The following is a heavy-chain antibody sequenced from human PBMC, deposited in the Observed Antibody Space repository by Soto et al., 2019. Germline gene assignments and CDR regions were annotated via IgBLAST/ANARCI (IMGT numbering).Heavy chain of an antibody. J-gene: IGHJ4*02. D-gene: IGHD6-13*01. CDR3: ARVKEEQQLVPLDY. CDR2: IWYDGSNK. CDR1: GFTFSSYG. V-gene: IGHV3-33*01. Sequence: PGGSLRLSCAASGFTFSSYGMHWVRQAPGKGLEWVAVIWYDGSNKYYADSVKGRFTISRDNSKNTLYLQMNSLRAEDTAVYYCARVKEEQQLVPLDYWGRGTLVTVSS.